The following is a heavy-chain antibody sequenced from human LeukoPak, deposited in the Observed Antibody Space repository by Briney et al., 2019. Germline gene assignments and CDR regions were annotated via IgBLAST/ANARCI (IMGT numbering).Heavy chain of an antibody. CDR1: GGSISSSSYY. D-gene: IGHD4-17*01. CDR3: AKRTDYGDGGNCFDP. CDR2: IYYSGST. V-gene: IGHV4-39*01. Sequence: SETQSLTCTVSGGSISSSSYYWGWIRQPPGKGLEWIGSIYYSGSTYYNPSLKSRVTISVDTSKNQFSLKLSSVTAADTAVYYCAKRTDYGDGGNCFDPWGQGTVVTVSS. J-gene: IGHJ5*02.